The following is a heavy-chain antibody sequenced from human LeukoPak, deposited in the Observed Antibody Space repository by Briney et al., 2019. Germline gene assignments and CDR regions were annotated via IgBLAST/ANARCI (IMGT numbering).Heavy chain of an antibody. CDR3: ARHNVPSSAWYNGGVDFQH. CDR2: IYPGDSDT. J-gene: IGHJ1*01. V-gene: IGHV5-51*01. CDR1: GYSFTSYW. D-gene: IGHD6-19*01. Sequence: GESLKISCKGSGYSFTSYWIGWVRQMPGKGLEWIGIIYPGDSDTRYSPSFQGQVTISADKSISTAYLQWSSLKASDTAMYYCARHNVPSSAWYNGGVDFQHWGEGTLVTVSS.